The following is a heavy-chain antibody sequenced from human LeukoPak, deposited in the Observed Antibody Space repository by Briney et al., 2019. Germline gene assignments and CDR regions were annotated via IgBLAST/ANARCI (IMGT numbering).Heavy chain of an antibody. CDR2: FDPEDGET. J-gene: IGHJ4*02. V-gene: IGHV1-24*01. D-gene: IGHD1-26*01. CDR3: ATMGLGVRATSGRDY. CDR1: GYTLTELS. Sequence: ASVKVSCMVSGYTLTELSMHWVRQAPGKGLEWMGGFDPEDGETIYAQKFQGRVTMTEDTSTDTAYMELSSLRSEDTAVYYCATMGLGVRATSGRDYWGQGTLVTVSS.